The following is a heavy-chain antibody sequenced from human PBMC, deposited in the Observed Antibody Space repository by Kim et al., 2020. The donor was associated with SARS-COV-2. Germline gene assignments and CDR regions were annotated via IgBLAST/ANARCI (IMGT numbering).Heavy chain of an antibody. V-gene: IGHV4-39*06. CDR3: AREGGGDFDY. D-gene: IGHD3-16*01. Sequence: YYIPPLHSRVTLSADTSKNRFPLKLVSVTAADTAVYYCAREGGGDFDYWGQGTLVTVSS. J-gene: IGHJ4*02.